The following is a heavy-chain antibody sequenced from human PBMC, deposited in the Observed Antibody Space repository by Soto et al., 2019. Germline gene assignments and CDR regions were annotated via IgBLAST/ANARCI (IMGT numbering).Heavy chain of an antibody. CDR2: INHSGST. V-gene: IGHV4-34*01. CDR3: ERGKHYYCSGSAKFDY. D-gene: IGHD3-10*01. J-gene: IGHJ4*02. CDR1: GGSFSGYY. Sequence: QVQLQQWGAGLLKPSETLSLTCAVYGGSFSGYYWSWIRQPPGKGLEWIGEINHSGSTNYNPSLKRRVTISVDTSKNQFCLKLSSVTAADTAVYYGERGKHYYCSGSAKFDYWGQGTMVTVSS.